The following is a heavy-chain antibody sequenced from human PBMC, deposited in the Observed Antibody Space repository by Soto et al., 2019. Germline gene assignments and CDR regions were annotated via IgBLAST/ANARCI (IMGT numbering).Heavy chain of an antibody. CDR2: IIPIFGTA. CDR3: ARPRGDYGGGWFDP. Sequence: QVQLVQSGAEVKKPGASVKVSCKASGYTFTSYYMHWVRQAPGQGLEWMGGIIPIFGTANYAQKFQGRVTITADESTSTAYMELSSLRSEDTAVYYCARPRGDYGGGWFDPWGQGTLVTVSS. V-gene: IGHV1-69*01. D-gene: IGHD4-17*01. CDR1: GYTFTSYY. J-gene: IGHJ5*02.